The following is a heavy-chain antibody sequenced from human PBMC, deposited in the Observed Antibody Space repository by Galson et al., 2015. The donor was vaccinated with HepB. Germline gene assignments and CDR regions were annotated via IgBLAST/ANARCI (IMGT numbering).Heavy chain of an antibody. CDR2: IKHDGSEK. V-gene: IGHV3-7*01. CDR3: VRVVPYVKIDF. J-gene: IGHJ4*02. CDR1: GFTFSTHY. D-gene: IGHD3-16*01. Sequence: SLRLSCAASGFTFSTHYMSWFRQPPGKGLEWVASIKHDGSEKYYVDSVKDRFTISRDNAKDSLCLQMNSLRAEDTAVYYCVRVVPYVKIDFWGQGTPVTVSS.